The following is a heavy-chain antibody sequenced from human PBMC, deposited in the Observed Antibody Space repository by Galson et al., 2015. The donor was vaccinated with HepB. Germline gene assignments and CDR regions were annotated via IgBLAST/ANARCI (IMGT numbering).Heavy chain of an antibody. D-gene: IGHD3-10*01. CDR3: ARAPAMVRGVDTYYFDY. J-gene: IGHJ4*02. CDR2: IIPIFGTA. CDR1: GGTFSSYA. V-gene: IGHV1-69*13. Sequence: SVKVSCKASGGTFSSYAISWVRQAPGQGLEWMGGIIPIFGTANYAQKFQGRVTITADESTSTAYMELSSLRSEDTAVYYCARAPAMVRGVDTYYFDYWGQGTLVTVSS.